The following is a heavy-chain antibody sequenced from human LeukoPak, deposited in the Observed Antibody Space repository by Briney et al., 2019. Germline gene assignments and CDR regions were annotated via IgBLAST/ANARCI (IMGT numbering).Heavy chain of an antibody. V-gene: IGHV4-34*01. D-gene: IGHD3-10*01. CDR3: ARHKEGFLVRGIITKKERAYNCFDR. J-gene: IGHJ5*01. CDR1: GGSFSGYY. CDR2: INHSGST. Sequence: SETLSLTCAVYGGSFSGYYWSWIRQPPGKGLEWIGEINHSGSTNYNPSLKSRVTISVDTSKNQFSLKLSSVTAADTAVYYCARHKEGFLVRGIITKKERAYNCFDRWGKGTLVTVSS.